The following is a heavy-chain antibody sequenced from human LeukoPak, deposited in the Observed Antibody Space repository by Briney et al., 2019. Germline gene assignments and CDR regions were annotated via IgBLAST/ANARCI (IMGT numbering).Heavy chain of an antibody. CDR2: FYSGGNT. CDR1: GFTVSNNY. J-gene: IGHJ5*02. Sequence: PGGSLRLSCVVSGFTVSNNYMSWVRQAPGKGLEWVSAFYSGGNTYYAGSVKGRFIISRDNSKNTLYLQMSSLRAEDTAVYYCMKRDSTGPWGQGVLVTVSS. V-gene: IGHV3-66*02. D-gene: IGHD2-8*02. CDR3: MKRDSTGP.